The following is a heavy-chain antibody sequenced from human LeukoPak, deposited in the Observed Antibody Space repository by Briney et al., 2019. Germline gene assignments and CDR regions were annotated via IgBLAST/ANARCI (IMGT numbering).Heavy chain of an antibody. CDR3: ARTMVREYYHSLDV. CDR2: MYNSGST. V-gene: IGHV4-59*01. CDR1: GGSISSYY. D-gene: IGHD3-10*01. Sequence: SETLSLTCTVSGGSISSYYWSWIRQPPGKGLEWIGYMYNSGSTNYNPSLKSRVSISVDMSKNQFSLKLNSVTAADTAVYYCARTMVREYYHSLDVWGQGTTVTVSS. J-gene: IGHJ6*02.